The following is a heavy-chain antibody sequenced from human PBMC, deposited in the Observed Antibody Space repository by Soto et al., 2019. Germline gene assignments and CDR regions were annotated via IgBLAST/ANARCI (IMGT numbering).Heavy chain of an antibody. Sequence: CGPPLVNPTQTLALTCTFAGCSLSTSGMRVSWVRQSPGKALEWLARIDCDDDKFYSTSLKTRLTVSKDTSKNQVVLTMTNMDPVDTGTYYRARMGTSYYYYALDVWGHGTTVTVSS. CDR2: IDCDDDK. J-gene: IGHJ6*01. D-gene: IGHD1-1*01. V-gene: IGHV2-70*04. CDR1: GCSLSTSGMR. CDR3: ARMGTSYYYYALDV.